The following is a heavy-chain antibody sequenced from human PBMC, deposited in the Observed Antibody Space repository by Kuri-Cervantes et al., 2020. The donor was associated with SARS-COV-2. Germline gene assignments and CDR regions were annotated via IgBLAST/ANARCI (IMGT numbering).Heavy chain of an antibody. Sequence: GESLKISCLASGFSFSSYSMNRVRQAPGKGLEWISYISSNWSPIDYADSVKGRFTISRDNAKNSLYLQMNSLRAEDTAVYYCARGLAFDPWGQGTLVTVSS. CDR3: ARGLAFDP. CDR2: ISSNWSPI. V-gene: IGHV3-48*04. J-gene: IGHJ5*02. CDR1: GFSFSSYS. D-gene: IGHD3-3*02.